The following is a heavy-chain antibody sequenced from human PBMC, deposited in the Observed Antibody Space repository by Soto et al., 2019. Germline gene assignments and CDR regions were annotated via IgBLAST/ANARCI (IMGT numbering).Heavy chain of an antibody. CDR2: IYYSGST. D-gene: IGHD2-2*01. CDR3: ARAQPFIVVVPAAVYFDY. J-gene: IGHJ4*02. CDR1: GGSISSSSYY. Sequence: PSETLSLTCTVSGGSISSSSYYWGWIRQPPGKGLEWIGSIYYSGSTYYNPSLKSRVTISVDTSKNQFSLKLSSVTAADTAVYYCARAQPFIVVVPAAVYFDYWGQGTLVTVSS. V-gene: IGHV4-39*01.